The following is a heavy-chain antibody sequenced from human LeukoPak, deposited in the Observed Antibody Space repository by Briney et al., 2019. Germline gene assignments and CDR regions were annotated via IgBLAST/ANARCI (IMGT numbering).Heavy chain of an antibody. CDR2: INPNSGGT. V-gene: IGHV1-2*02. D-gene: IGHD3-22*01. Sequence: ASVKVSCKASGYTFTGYYMHWVRQAPGQGLEWMGWINPNSGGTNYAQKFQGRVTMTRDTSISTAYMELSRLRSDDTAVYYCAREQGRYYDSSGYYNHWGQGTLVTVSS. CDR1: GYTFTGYY. CDR3: AREQGRYYDSSGYYNH. J-gene: IGHJ5*02.